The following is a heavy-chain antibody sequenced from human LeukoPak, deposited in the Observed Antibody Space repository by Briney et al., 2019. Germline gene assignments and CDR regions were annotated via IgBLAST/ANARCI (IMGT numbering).Heavy chain of an antibody. CDR3: ARDGSPTNPYYYYGMDV. J-gene: IGHJ6*02. Sequence: SSETLSLTCTVSGGSISSYYWSWIRQPAGKGLEWIGRIYTSGSTNYNPSLKSRVTMSVDTSKNQFSLKLSSVTAADTAVYYCARDGSPTNPYYYYGMDVWGQGTTVTVSS. CDR1: GGSISSYY. CDR2: IYTSGST. D-gene: IGHD2-8*01. V-gene: IGHV4-4*07.